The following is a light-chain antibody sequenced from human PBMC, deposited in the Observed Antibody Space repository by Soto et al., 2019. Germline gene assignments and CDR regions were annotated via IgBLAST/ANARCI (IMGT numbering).Light chain of an antibody. CDR1: QSISRS. J-gene: IGKJ3*01. CDR3: QQYNSYLLT. V-gene: IGKV1-5*01. CDR2: DAS. Sequence: DIQMTQSPSTLSASVGDRVTITCRASQSISRSLAWYQQKPGKAPNLLIYDASSLESGVPSRFSGSGFGTEFALTISSLQPDDFATYYCQQYNSYLLTVGRGTRVDI.